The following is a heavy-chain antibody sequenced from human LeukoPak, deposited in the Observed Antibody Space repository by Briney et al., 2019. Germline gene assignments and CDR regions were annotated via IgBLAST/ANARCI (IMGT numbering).Heavy chain of an antibody. D-gene: IGHD4-17*01. CDR1: GFTFSSYS. V-gene: IGHV3-21*01. CDR2: ISSSSSYI. J-gene: IGHJ6*03. Sequence: GGSLRLSCAASGFTFSSYSMNWVRQAPGKGLEWVSSISSSSSYIYYADSVKGRFTISRDNAKNSLYLQMNSLRAEDTAVYYCARVAPDYGDYPIYYYYYMDVWGKGTTVTVSS. CDR3: ARVAPDYGDYPIYYYYYMDV.